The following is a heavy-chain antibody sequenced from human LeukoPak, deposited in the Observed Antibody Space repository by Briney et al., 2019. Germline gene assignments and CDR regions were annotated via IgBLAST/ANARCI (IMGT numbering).Heavy chain of an antibody. Sequence: PSETLSPTCTVYGGSISSSSYYWGWIRQPPGKGLEWIGTIYYSGSTYYNPSLKSRVTISVDTSKNQFSLKLSSVTAADTAVYYCARRGHLTMVRAHFDYWGQGTLVTVSS. CDR1: GGSISSSSYY. CDR3: ARRGHLTMVRAHFDY. V-gene: IGHV4-39*01. D-gene: IGHD3-10*01. CDR2: IYYSGST. J-gene: IGHJ4*02.